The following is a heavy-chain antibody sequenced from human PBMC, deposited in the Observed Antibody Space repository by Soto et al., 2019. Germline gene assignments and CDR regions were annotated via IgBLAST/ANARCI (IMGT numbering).Heavy chain of an antibody. CDR2: ISYDGSNK. D-gene: IGHD3-3*01. V-gene: IGHV3-30*18. CDR1: GFTFSSYG. CDR3: AKDLYDFWSGYPPYNWFDL. J-gene: IGHJ5*02. Sequence: QVQLVESGGGVVQPGRSLRLSCAASGFTFSSYGMHWVRQAPGKGLEWVAVISYDGSNKYYADSVKGRFTISSDNSNNTLYQQMNSLRAEDTAVYYCAKDLYDFWSGYPPYNWFDLWGQGTLVTVSS.